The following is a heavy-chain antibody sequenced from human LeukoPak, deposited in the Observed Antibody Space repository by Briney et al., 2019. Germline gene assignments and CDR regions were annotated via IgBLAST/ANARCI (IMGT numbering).Heavy chain of an antibody. Sequence: GGSLRLSCAASGFTYSSYSMNWVPQAPGKGLEGVSSISSSSSYIYYADSVKGRFTISRDNAKNSLYLQMNSLRAEDTAVYYCARDLSSSGTYHFDYWGQGTLVTVSS. CDR2: ISSSSSYI. J-gene: IGHJ4*02. D-gene: IGHD6-13*01. CDR3: ARDLSSSGTYHFDY. V-gene: IGHV3-21*01. CDR1: GFTYSSYS.